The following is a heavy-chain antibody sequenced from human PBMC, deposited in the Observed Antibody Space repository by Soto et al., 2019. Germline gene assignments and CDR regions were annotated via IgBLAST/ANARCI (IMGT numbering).Heavy chain of an antibody. Sequence: GGSLRLSCAASGVTFSSYAMHWVRQAPGKGLEWVAVISYDGSNKYYADSVKGRFTISRDNSKNTLYLQMNSLRAEDTAVYYCAREPSQIIWFDPWGQGTLVTVSS. CDR3: AREPSQIIWFDP. V-gene: IGHV3-30-3*01. CDR1: GVTFSSYA. CDR2: ISYDGSNK. D-gene: IGHD2-2*01. J-gene: IGHJ5*02.